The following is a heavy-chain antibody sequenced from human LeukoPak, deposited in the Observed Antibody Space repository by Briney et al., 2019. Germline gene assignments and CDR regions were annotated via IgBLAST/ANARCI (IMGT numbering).Heavy chain of an antibody. J-gene: IGHJ4*02. CDR2: ISGGGENT. CDR3: TTSWPKVREGDQ. CDR1: GFSFYYYA. Sequence: GSLRLSCAASGFSFYYYAMRWVCQAPGKGLEWLSEISGGGENTNYADSVKGRFTISRDNSKDTLFLHMSSLRVEGTAVYYCTTSWPKVREGDQWGQGTLVTVS. D-gene: IGHD3-16*01. V-gene: IGHV3-23*01.